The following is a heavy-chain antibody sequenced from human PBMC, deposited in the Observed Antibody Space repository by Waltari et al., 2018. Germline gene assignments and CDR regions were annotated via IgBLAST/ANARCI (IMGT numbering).Heavy chain of an antibody. J-gene: IGHJ6*02. V-gene: IGHV4-59*11. D-gene: IGHD3-10*01. Sequence: QVQLQESGPGLVKPSETLSLTCTVSGGSISSHSWSWIQQPPGKGLEWIGYIYYSGSTNYNPSLKSRVTISVDTSKNQFSLKLSSVTAADTAVYYCARDLVEFGMDVWGQGTTVTVSS. CDR3: ARDLVEFGMDV. CDR1: GGSISSHS. CDR2: IYYSGST.